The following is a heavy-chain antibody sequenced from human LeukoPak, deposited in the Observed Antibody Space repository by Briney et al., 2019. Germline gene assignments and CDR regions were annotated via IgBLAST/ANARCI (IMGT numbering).Heavy chain of an antibody. CDR2: ISGSGGST. CDR3: AKVGYSSGGSYYYYMDV. D-gene: IGHD6-19*01. J-gene: IGHJ6*03. Sequence: GGSLRLSCATSGLTFSSFAMSWVRQAPGKGLEWVSAISGSGGSTYFADSVKGRFTISRDNSKNTLYLQMNSLRAEDTAVYYCAKVGYSSGGSYYYYMDVWGKGTTVTVSS. CDR1: GLTFSSFA. V-gene: IGHV3-23*01.